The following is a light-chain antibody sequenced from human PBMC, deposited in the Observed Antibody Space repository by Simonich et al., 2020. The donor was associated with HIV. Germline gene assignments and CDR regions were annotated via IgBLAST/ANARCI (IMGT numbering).Light chain of an antibody. J-gene: IGLJ3*02. V-gene: IGLV6-57*01. CDR1: SGIIASNY. CDR3: QSYDRTNWV. Sequence: NFMLTQPHSVSESPGKTVTISCTRSSGIIASNYVQWYQKRPGSSPTTVIYEDNQNPSGVPDRFSGSIDSASNSASLTSSGLKTEDEADYYCQSYDRTNWVFGGGTKLTVL. CDR2: EDN.